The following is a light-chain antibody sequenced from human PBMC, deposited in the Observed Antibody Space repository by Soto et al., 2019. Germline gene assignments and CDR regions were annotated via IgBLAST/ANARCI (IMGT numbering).Light chain of an antibody. CDR2: DAS. CDR1: QSVSSY. J-gene: IGKJ2*01. CDR3: QQRSNWPPDT. Sequence: ELVLPQSPAPLSLSPGARATLSCRASQSVSSYLAWYQQKPGQAPRLLIYDASNRATGIPARFSGSGSGTDLTLTISSLEPEDFEVYYCQQRSNWPPDTFGQGTKLEIK. V-gene: IGKV3-11*01.